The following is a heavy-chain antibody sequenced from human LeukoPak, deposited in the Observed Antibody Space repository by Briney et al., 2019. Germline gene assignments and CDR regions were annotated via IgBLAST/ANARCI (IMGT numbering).Heavy chain of an antibody. V-gene: IGHV1-46*01. CDR1: GYTFTSYY. Sequence: ASVKVSCKASGYTFTSYYMHWVRQAPGQGLEWMGIINPSGGSTSYAQKFEGRVTMTRDTSTSTVYMELSSLRSEDTAVYYCERDGGYYGSGSLYALVRYYGMDVWGQGTTVTVSS. J-gene: IGHJ6*02. D-gene: IGHD3-10*01. CDR2: INPSGGST. CDR3: ERDGGYYGSGSLYALVRYYGMDV.